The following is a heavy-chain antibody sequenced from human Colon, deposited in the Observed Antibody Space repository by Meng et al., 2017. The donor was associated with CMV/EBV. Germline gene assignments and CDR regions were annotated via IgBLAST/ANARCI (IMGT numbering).Heavy chain of an antibody. Sequence: VQRVQSGAEVKKPGGSVKVSCKASGYTFTGYYMHWVRQAPGQGLEWMGWINPNSGGTNYAQKFQGRVTMTRDTSISTAYMELSRLRSDDTAVYYCATVSSGYYLYFQHWGQGTLVTVSS. V-gene: IGHV1-2*02. J-gene: IGHJ1*01. D-gene: IGHD3-22*01. CDR1: GYTFTGYY. CDR2: INPNSGGT. CDR3: ATVSSGYYLYFQH.